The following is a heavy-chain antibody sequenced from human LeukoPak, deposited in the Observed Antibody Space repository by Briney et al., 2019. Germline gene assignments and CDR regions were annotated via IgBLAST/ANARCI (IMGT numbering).Heavy chain of an antibody. CDR2: IYSSGTT. V-gene: IGHV4-59*01. D-gene: IGHD2/OR15-2a*01. Sequence: SETLSLTCSVSGGSINTYYWSWIRQPPGKGLEWIGYIYSSGTTNYNPSLKSRVTISVDTSKNQFSLNLTSVTAADTAVYFCARDLNRDAGRYPAFDVWGQGTLVTVSS. CDR1: GGSINTYY. CDR3: ARDLNRDAGRYPAFDV. J-gene: IGHJ3*01.